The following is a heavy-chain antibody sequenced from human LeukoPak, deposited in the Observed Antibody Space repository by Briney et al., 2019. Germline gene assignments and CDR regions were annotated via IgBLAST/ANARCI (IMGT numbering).Heavy chain of an antibody. D-gene: IGHD3-16*01. V-gene: IGHV4-39*01. CDR1: GGSISSSSYY. Sequence: PSETLSLTCTVSGGSISSSSYYWGWIRQPAGKGLEWIGSIYYSGSTYYNPSLKGRVTISVDTSKNQFSLKLSSVTAADTAVYYCAQGGPYYGMDVWGQGTTVTVSS. CDR2: IYYSGST. CDR3: AQGGPYYGMDV. J-gene: IGHJ6*02.